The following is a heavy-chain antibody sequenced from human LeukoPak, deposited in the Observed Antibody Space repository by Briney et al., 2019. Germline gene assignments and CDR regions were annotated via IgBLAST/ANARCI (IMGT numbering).Heavy chain of an antibody. V-gene: IGHV3-48*04. CDR3: AREGAGTDFGY. J-gene: IGHJ4*02. D-gene: IGHD6-19*01. CDR2: ISSSSSTI. Sequence: GGSLRLSCAASGFTFSSYSMNWVRQAPGKGLEWVSYISSSSSTIYYADSVKGRFTISRDNAKNSLYLQMNSLRAEDTAVYYCAREGAGTDFGYWGQGTLVTVSS. CDR1: GFTFSSYS.